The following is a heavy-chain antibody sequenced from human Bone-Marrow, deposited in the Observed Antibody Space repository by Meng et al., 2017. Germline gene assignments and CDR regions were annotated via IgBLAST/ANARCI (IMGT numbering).Heavy chain of an antibody. V-gene: IGHV4-4*02. CDR2: IYHSGST. CDR1: GGSISSSNW. Sequence: VQLQESGPGLLKPSGTLSLTCAGSGGSISSSNWWSWVRQPPGKGLEWIGEIYHSGSTNCNPSLKSRVTISVDKSKNQFSLKLSSVTAADTAVYYCARVIGDCNICYKGWFDPWGQGTLVTVLL. CDR3: ARVIGDCNICYKGWFDP. D-gene: IGHD2/OR15-2a*01. J-gene: IGHJ5*02.